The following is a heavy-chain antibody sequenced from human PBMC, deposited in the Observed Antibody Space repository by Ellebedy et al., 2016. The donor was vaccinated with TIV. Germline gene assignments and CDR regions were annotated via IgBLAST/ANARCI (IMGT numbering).Heavy chain of an antibody. CDR3: AKGGFRNWFDP. V-gene: IGHV3-30*04. Sequence: GESLKISCAASGFTFSSSAMHWVRQAPGKGLEWVAVISDDASNKYSADSVKGRFTISRDTSKNTLYLHMNSLRVEDTAIYYCAKGGFRNWFDPWGQGTLVTVSS. CDR2: ISDDASNK. CDR1: GFTFSSSA. J-gene: IGHJ5*02. D-gene: IGHD1-14*01.